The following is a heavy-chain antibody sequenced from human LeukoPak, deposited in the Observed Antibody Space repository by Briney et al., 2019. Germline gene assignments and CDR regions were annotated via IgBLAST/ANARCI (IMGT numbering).Heavy chain of an antibody. V-gene: IGHV4-30-4*01. CDR3: ARDTGDYGDYDWYFDL. D-gene: IGHD4-17*01. J-gene: IGHJ2*01. Sequence: SETLSLTCTVSGGSISSGDYYWSWIRQPPGKGLEWIGYIYYSGSTYYNPSLKSRVTISVDTSKNQFSLKLSSVTAADTAVYYCARDTGDYGDYDWYFDLWGRGTLVTVSS. CDR2: IYYSGST. CDR1: GGSISSGDYY.